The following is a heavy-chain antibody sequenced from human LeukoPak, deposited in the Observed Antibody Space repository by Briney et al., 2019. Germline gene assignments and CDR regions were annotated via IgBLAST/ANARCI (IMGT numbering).Heavy chain of an antibody. CDR1: GYTFTSYY. CDR2: INPSGGST. CDR3: ARGRHIVVVTAITEFDY. V-gene: IGHV1-46*01. J-gene: IGHJ4*02. D-gene: IGHD2-21*02. Sequence: ASVKVSCKASGYTFTSYYMHWVRQAPGQGLEWMGIINPSGGSTSYAQKFQGRVTMTRDMSTSTVYMELSSLRSEDTAVYYCARGRHIVVVTAITEFDYWGQGTLVTVSS.